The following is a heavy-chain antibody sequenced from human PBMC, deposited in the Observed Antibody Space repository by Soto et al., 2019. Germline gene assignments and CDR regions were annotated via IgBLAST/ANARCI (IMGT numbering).Heavy chain of an antibody. CDR2: INSDGSST. V-gene: IGHV3-74*01. CDR3: ASHPLTMTYLDY. Sequence: EVQLVESGGGLVQPGGSLRLSCAASGFTFSSYWMHWVRQDPGKGLVWVSRINSDGSSTSYADSVKGRFTISRDNAKNTVYLQMNSLRAEDTAVYYCASHPLTMTYLDYWGQGTLVTVSS. CDR1: GFTFSSYW. J-gene: IGHJ4*02. D-gene: IGHD3-22*01.